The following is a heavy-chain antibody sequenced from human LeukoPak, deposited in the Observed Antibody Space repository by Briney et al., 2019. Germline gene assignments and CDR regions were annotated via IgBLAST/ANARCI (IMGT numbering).Heavy chain of an antibody. Sequence: SETLSVTCTVSGGSLSNKYRIWIRQPPAKGLEWIAYISYSGSTHYNPSLKSRVTISLDTSKNQFSLKLTSVTAADTAAYYCARDPWPDRRDLDNAFDIWGQGAMVTVSS. CDR3: ARDPWPDRRDLDNAFDI. D-gene: IGHD2-21*01. CDR2: ISYSGST. V-gene: IGHV4-59*01. J-gene: IGHJ3*02. CDR1: GGSLSNKY.